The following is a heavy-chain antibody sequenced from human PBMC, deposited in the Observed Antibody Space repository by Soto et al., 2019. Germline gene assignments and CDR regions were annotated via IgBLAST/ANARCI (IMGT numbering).Heavy chain of an antibody. D-gene: IGHD6-19*01. CDR1: GGAWSVYY. Sequence: PPETKSLTNSFYGGAWSVYYWSWIRQPQGKGLEWIGEINHSGSTNYNPSLKSRVTISVDTSKNQFSLKLSSVTAADTAVYYCARAGIAVAGPYYYYYYGMDVWGQGTTVTVSS. CDR2: INHSGST. V-gene: IGHV4-34*01. CDR3: ARAGIAVAGPYYYYYYGMDV. J-gene: IGHJ6*02.